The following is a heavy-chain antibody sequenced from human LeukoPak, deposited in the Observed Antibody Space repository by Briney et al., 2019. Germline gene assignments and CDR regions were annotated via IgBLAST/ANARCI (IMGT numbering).Heavy chain of an antibody. D-gene: IGHD5-18*01. V-gene: IGHV4-59*01. Sequence: PSETLSLTCTVSGGSINTYYWSWLRQPPGKGLEWIGYMYYSGSTNYNPSLKSRVTISVDTSKKQFSLKLSSVTAADTAVYYCARDFAAMDSGVFDIWGQGTMVTVSS. CDR3: ARDFAAMDSGVFDI. CDR1: GGSINTYY. J-gene: IGHJ3*02. CDR2: MYYSGST.